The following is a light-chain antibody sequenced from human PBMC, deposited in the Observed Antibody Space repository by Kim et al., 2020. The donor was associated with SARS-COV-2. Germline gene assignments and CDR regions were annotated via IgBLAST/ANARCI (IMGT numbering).Light chain of an antibody. CDR3: NCRHSREYRWL. Sequence: SSELTQDPTVSVALGQTVRITCQGDSLRSNFASWYQQKSGQAPVLVIYGENNRPSGIPDRFSGSISGNTASLTITGAQAEDEADYYCNCRHSREYRWLFGGGTQLTVL. J-gene: IGLJ3*02. CDR1: SLRSNF. CDR2: GEN. V-gene: IGLV3-19*01.